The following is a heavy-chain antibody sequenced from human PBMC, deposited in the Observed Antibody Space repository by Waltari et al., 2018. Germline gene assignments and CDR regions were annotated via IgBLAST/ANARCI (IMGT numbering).Heavy chain of an antibody. V-gene: IGHV1-69*10. CDR1: GGTFSSYA. Sequence: QVQLVQSGAEVKKPGSSVKVSCKASGGTFSSYAISWVRQAPGQGLEWMGGIIPILGIANYAQKFQGRVTITAGKSTSTAYMELSSLRSEDTAVYYCARDRGGDYYGSGSYYDYWGQGTLVTVSS. J-gene: IGHJ4*02. D-gene: IGHD3-10*01. CDR2: IIPILGIA. CDR3: ARDRGGDYYGSGSYYDY.